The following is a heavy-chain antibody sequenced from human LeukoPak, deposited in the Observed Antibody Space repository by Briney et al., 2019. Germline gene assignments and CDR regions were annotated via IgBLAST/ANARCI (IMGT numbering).Heavy chain of an antibody. Sequence: ASVKVSCKASGYTFTSYDINWVRQATGQGLEWMGWMNPNSGNTGFAQKFQGRVTMTRNTPISTAYMELSSLRSEDTAVYYCARGPTQVVVLGYYYMDVWGKGTTVTVSS. CDR2: MNPNSGNT. D-gene: IGHD2-2*01. CDR1: GYTFTSYD. V-gene: IGHV1-8*01. CDR3: ARGPTQVVVLGYYYMDV. J-gene: IGHJ6*03.